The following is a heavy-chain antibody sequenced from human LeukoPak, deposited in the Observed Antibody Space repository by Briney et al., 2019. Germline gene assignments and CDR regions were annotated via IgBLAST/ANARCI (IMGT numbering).Heavy chain of an antibody. D-gene: IGHD3-9*01. CDR1: GGSISSGGYY. J-gene: IGHJ4*02. Sequence: PSETLSLTCTVSGGSISSGGYYWSWIRQHPGKGLEWIGYIYYSGSTYYNPSLKSRVTISVDTSKNQFSLKLSSVTAAATAVYYCARTLVSQLTDYWGQGTLVTVSS. CDR3: ARTLVSQLTDY. CDR2: IYYSGST. V-gene: IGHV4-31*03.